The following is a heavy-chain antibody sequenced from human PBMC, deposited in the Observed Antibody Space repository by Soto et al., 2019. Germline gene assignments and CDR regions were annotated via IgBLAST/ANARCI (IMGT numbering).Heavy chain of an antibody. CDR2: ISGSGGST. V-gene: IGHV3-23*01. J-gene: IGHJ4*02. CDR3: AQRPCGGDCFDVVHPGGL. D-gene: IGHD2-21*02. Sequence: GGSLRLSCAASGFTFSSYAMSWVRQAPGKGLEWVSAISGSGGSTYYADSVKGRFTISRDNSKNTLYLQMNSLRAEDTAVYYCAQRPCGGDCFDVVHPGGLWGQGTLVTVSS. CDR1: GFTFSSYA.